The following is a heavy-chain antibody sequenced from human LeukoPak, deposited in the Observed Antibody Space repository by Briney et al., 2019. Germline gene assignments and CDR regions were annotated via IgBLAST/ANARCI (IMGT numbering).Heavy chain of an antibody. CDR3: ARGRYVVTGTTGYYYYMDV. D-gene: IGHD1-14*01. CDR1: GFTFSSYG. J-gene: IGHJ6*03. Sequence: GGSLRLSCAASGFTFSSYGMHWVRQAPGKGLEWVAFIRYDGSNKYYADSVKGRFTISRDNSKNTLYLQMNSLRAEDTAVYYCARGRYVVTGTTGYYYYMDVWGKGTTVTVSS. CDR2: IRYDGSNK. V-gene: IGHV3-30*02.